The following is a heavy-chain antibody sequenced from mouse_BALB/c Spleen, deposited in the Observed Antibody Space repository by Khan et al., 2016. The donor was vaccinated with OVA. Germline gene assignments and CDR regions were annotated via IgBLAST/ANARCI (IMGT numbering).Heavy chain of an antibody. CDR1: GYSITSGYG. V-gene: IGHV3-2*02. Sequence: EVQLQESGPGLVKPSQSLSLTCTVTGYSITSGYGWNWIRQFPGNKVEWMGYISYSGSTNYNPSLTSRISIPRDTSKNQFFLQLNSVTTEETATYYCARTARIKYWGQGTTLTVSS. CDR3: ARTARIKY. D-gene: IGHD1-2*01. CDR2: ISYSGST. J-gene: IGHJ2*01.